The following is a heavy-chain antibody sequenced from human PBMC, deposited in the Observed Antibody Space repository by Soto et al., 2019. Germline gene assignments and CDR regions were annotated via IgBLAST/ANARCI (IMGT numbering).Heavy chain of an antibody. CDR3: ARDWVMKLLWFGELSSKYGMDV. V-gene: IGHV1-18*01. D-gene: IGHD3-10*01. Sequence: ASVKVSCKASGYTFTSYGISWVRQAPGQGLEWMGWISAYNGNTNYAQKLQGRVTMTTDTSTSTAYMELRSLRSDDTAVYYCARDWVMKLLWFGELSSKYGMDVWGQGITVTVSS. CDR1: GYTFTSYG. J-gene: IGHJ6*02. CDR2: ISAYNGNT.